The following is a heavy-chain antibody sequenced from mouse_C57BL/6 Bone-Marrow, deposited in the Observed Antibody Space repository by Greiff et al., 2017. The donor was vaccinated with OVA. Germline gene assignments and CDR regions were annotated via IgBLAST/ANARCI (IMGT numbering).Heavy chain of an antibody. V-gene: IGHV1-52*01. Sequence: QVQLQQPGAELVRPGSSVKLSCKASGYTFTSYWMHWVKQRPIQGLEWIGNIDPSDSETHYNQKFKDKATLTVDKSSSTAYMQRSSLTSEDSAVYYCANYGSSYDWYFDVWGTGTTVTVSS. D-gene: IGHD1-1*01. J-gene: IGHJ1*03. CDR3: ANYGSSYDWYFDV. CDR2: IDPSDSET. CDR1: GYTFTSYW.